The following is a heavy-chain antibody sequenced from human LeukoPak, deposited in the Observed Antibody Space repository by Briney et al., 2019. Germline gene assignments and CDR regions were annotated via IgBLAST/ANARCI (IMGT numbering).Heavy chain of an antibody. J-gene: IGHJ4*02. CDR2: IYYSGST. CDR3: ARLNVDTTMAHDY. V-gene: IGHV4-59*01. CDR1: GGSISSYY. D-gene: IGHD5-18*01. Sequence: SETLSLTCTVSGGSISSYYWNWIRQPPGKGLEWIGYIYYSGSTNHIPSLKSRVTISVDTSKNQYSLKLSSVTAADTAVYYCARLNVDTTMAHDYWGQGTLVTVCS.